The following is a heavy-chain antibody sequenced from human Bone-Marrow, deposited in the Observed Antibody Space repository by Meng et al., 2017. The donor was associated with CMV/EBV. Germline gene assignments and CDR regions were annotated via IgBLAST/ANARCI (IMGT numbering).Heavy chain of an antibody. D-gene: IGHD3-3*01. CDR1: GFTFSSYW. CDR2: INSDGSST. J-gene: IGHJ6*02. Sequence: GESLKISCAASGFTFSSYWMHWVRQAPGKGLVWVSRINSDGSSTSYADSVKGRFTISRDNAKNSLYLQMNSLRAEDTAVYYCARDKAHYDHRGDYGMDVWGQGTTVTVSS. V-gene: IGHV3-74*01. CDR3: ARDKAHYDHRGDYGMDV.